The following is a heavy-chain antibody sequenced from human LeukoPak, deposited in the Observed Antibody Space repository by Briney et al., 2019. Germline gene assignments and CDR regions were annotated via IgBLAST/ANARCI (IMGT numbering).Heavy chain of an antibody. V-gene: IGHV3-30*04. D-gene: IGHD2-21*02. Sequence: GGSLRLSCAASGFTFSSYAMHWVRQAPGKGLEWVAVISYDGSNKYYADSVKGRFTISRDNAKNTLYLQMNSLRAEDTAVYYCARMTAHAFDIWGQGTMVTVSS. J-gene: IGHJ3*02. CDR1: GFTFSSYA. CDR2: ISYDGSNK. CDR3: ARMTAHAFDI.